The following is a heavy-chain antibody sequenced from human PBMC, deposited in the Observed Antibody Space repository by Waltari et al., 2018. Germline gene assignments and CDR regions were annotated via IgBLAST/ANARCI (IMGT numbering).Heavy chain of an antibody. J-gene: IGHJ1*01. D-gene: IGHD4-17*01. CDR1: GYTFSDYA. CDR3: AKDDYGDEYFQH. Sequence: QVQLVESGGGVVQPGGSLRLSCTASGYTFSDYAMPLVRQAPGKGLEWVALISHDATKKNYAQSLQGRFTISRDNSRNTLYLEINNVRVADTALYYCAKDDYGDEYFQHWGQGTLVTVSS. CDR2: ISHDATKK. V-gene: IGHV3-30*18.